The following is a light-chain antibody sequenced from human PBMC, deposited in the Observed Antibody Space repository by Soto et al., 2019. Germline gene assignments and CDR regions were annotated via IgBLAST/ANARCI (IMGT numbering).Light chain of an antibody. CDR3: QQYHNWPVT. V-gene: IGKV3-11*01. CDR1: QSVSSY. J-gene: IGKJ4*01. Sequence: EIVLTQSPSTLSLSPGERATLSCRASQSVSSYLAWYQQKPGQAPRLLIYDASNRATGIPARFSASGSGTDFTLTVNSLQSEDIAVYYCQQYHNWPVTFGGGTKVDIK. CDR2: DAS.